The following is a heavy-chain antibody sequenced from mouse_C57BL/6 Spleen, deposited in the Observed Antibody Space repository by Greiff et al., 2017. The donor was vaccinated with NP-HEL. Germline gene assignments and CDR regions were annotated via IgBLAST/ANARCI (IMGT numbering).Heavy chain of an antibody. CDR1: GYTFTSYW. D-gene: IGHD1-1*01. CDR2: IYPGSGST. CDR3: AREGIYYYGFDY. J-gene: IGHJ2*01. Sequence: QVQLQQPGAELVKPGASVKMSCKASGYTFTSYWITWVKQRPGQGLEWIGYIYPGSGSTNYNEKFKSKATLTVDTSSSTAYMQLSSLTSEDSAVYYCAREGIYYYGFDYWGQGTTLTVSS. V-gene: IGHV1-55*01.